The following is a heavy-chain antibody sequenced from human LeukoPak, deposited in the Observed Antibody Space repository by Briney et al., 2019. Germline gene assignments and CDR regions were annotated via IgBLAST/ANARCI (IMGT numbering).Heavy chain of an antibody. V-gene: IGHV3-48*03. CDR3: ARGDSSSWPDFDY. J-gene: IGHJ4*02. D-gene: IGHD6-13*01. CDR2: ISSSGSTI. CDR1: GFTFSSYE. Sequence: GGSLRLSCAASGFTFSSYEMNWVRQAPGKGLEWVSYISSSGSTIYYADSVKGRFTISRDNAKNSLYLQMNSLRAEGTAVYYCARGDSSSWPDFDYWGQGTLVTVSS.